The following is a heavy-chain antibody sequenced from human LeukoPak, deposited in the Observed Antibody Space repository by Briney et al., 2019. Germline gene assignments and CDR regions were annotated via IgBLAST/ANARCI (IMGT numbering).Heavy chain of an antibody. D-gene: IGHD3-22*01. CDR3: ARDSFAGYDSSGYSSYDY. CDR2: ISSYSTYI. V-gene: IGHV3-21*01. J-gene: IGHJ4*02. CDR1: GFSFSDYS. Sequence: GGSLRLSCAASGFSFSDYSMNWVRQAPGKGLEWVSFISSYSTYIYYADSLKGRFTISRDNAKNSLYLQMNSLRAEDTAVYYCARDSFAGYDSSGYSSYDYGGQGTLVTVSS.